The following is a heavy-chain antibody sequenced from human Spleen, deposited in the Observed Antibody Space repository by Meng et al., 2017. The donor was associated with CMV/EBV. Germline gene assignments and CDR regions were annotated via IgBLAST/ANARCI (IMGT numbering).Heavy chain of an antibody. Sequence: GESLKISCATSGFTFSNYGMQWVRQAPGKGLEWVAFIRYDGANKYYADSVEGRFTISRDNSKNTLSLQMNGLRSEDTAVYFCASAWNYGMVAWGRGTTVTVSS. V-gene: IGHV3-30*02. CDR1: GFTFSNYG. CDR2: IRYDGANK. D-gene: IGHD1-1*01. CDR3: ASAWNYGMVA. J-gene: IGHJ6*02.